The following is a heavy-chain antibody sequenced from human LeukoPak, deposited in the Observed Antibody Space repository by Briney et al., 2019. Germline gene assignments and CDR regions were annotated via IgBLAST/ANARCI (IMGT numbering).Heavy chain of an antibody. Sequence: PGRSLRLSCAASGFTFSSYGMHWVRQAPGKGLEWVAVIRYDGSNKYYADSVKGRFTISRDNSKNTLYLQMNSLRAEDTAVYYCARDPDSSGYYSTGGWFDPWGQGTLVTVSS. D-gene: IGHD3-22*01. V-gene: IGHV3-33*01. CDR3: ARDPDSSGYYSTGGWFDP. J-gene: IGHJ5*02. CDR1: GFTFSSYG. CDR2: IRYDGSNK.